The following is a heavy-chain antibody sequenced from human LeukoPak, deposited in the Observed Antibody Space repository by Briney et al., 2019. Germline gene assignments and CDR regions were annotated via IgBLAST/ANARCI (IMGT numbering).Heavy chain of an antibody. V-gene: IGHV3-23*01. CDR3: AKGAWDSSGYYDY. Sequence: GSLRLSCAASGFTFSSYAMSWVRQAPGKGLEWVSAISGSGGSTYYAGSVKGRFTISRDNSKSTLYLQMNSLRAEDTALYYCAKGAWDSSGYYDYWGQGTLVTVSS. D-gene: IGHD3-22*01. CDR1: GFTFSSYA. J-gene: IGHJ4*02. CDR2: ISGSGGST.